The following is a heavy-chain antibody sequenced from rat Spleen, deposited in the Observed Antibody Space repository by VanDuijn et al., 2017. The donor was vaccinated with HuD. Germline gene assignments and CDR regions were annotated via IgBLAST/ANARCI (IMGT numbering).Heavy chain of an antibody. CDR3: ASGIFDF. Sequence: QVQLKESGPGLVQPSQTLSLTCTVSGFSLTTYNVHWVRQPPGKGLEWMGVMWSGGSTAYNSALKSRLSISRDTSKSQVFLKMNSLQTEDTAMYFCASGIFDFWGQGVMVTVSS. CDR2: MWSGGST. J-gene: IGHJ2*01. V-gene: IGHV2-32*01. CDR1: GFSLTTYN. D-gene: IGHD1-4*01.